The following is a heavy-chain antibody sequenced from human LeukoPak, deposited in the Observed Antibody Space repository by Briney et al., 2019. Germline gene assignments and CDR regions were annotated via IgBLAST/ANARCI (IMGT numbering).Heavy chain of an antibody. V-gene: IGHV3-15*01. CDR2: IKSKTDGGTT. CDR1: GFTFSNAW. D-gene: IGHD3-9*01. J-gene: IGHJ4*02. Sequence: SGGSLRLSCAASGFTFSNAWMSWVRQAPGKGLEWVGRIKSKTDGGTTDYAAPVKGRFTISRDDSKNTLYLQMNSLRAEDTAVYYCAKDAYDIPAFFDYWGQGTLVTVSS. CDR3: AKDAYDIPAFFDY.